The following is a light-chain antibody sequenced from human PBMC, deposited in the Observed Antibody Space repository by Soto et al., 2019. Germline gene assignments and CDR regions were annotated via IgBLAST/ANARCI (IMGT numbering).Light chain of an antibody. V-gene: IGKV1-5*03. J-gene: IGKJ4*01. CDR2: KVS. CDR1: QDISKC. CDR3: QQYNNYPLT. Sequence: DIQVTQSPSSLSASVGDRVTITCQASQDISKCLNWYQQKPGKAPKFLIYKVSNLESGVPSRFSGSGSGTEFTLTISSLQPDDFATYYCQQYNNYPLTFGGGTKVDI.